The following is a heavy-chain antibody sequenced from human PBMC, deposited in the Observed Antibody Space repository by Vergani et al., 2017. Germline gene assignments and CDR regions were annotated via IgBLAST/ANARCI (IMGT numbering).Heavy chain of an antibody. V-gene: IGHV3-23*04. D-gene: IGHD3-3*01. CDR1: GFTFSSYA. J-gene: IGHJ5*02. CDR2: ISGSGGST. CDR3: AKGGTEEGRFLES. Sequence: EVQLVESGGGLVKPGGSLRLSCAASGFTFSSYAMSWVRQAPGKGLEWVSAISGSGGSTYYADSVKGRFTISRDNAKNSLYLQMNSLRAEDTAVYYCAKGGTEEGRFLESWGQGTLVTVSS.